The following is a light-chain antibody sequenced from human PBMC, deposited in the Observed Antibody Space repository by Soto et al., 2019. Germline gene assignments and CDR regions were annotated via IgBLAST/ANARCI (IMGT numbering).Light chain of an antibody. V-gene: IGLV2-8*01. CDR1: SSDVGGYKY. CDR3: MSYTSSSSTLYV. Sequence: QSVLTQPPSASGSPGQSVTISCTGTSSDVGGYKYVSWYQQYPGKAPKLMIYAVNKRPSGVPDRFSGSKSGNTASLTVSGLQAEDEADYYCMSYTSSSSTLYVFGTGTKVTVL. CDR2: AVN. J-gene: IGLJ1*01.